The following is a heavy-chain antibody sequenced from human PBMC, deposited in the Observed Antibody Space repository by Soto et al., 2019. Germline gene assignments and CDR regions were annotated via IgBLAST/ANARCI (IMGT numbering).Heavy chain of an antibody. CDR2: ITTYNGNT. J-gene: IGHJ5*02. V-gene: IGHV1-18*01. CDR3: ARDLLWLGQNTAMSDNWFVP. CDR1: GYTFTTHG. D-gene: IGHD5-18*01. Sequence: QVQLVQSGGVVEKPGASVKVSCRASGYTFTTHGISWVRQAPGQGLEWMGYITTYNGNTNYAQKFQGRLTMTTDTSTGTAYMELGSLISDDTAVYYCARDLLWLGQNTAMSDNWFVPWCQGTLVVVSS.